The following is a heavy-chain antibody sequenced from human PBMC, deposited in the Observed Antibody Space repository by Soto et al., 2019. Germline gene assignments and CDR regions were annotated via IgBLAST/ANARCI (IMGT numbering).Heavy chain of an antibody. D-gene: IGHD5-12*01. Sequence: QVQLQESGPGLVKPSQTLSLTCTVSGGSISSGNYYWSWIRQHPGKGLEWIGYIYYSGSTYYNPSLKSRVTISVDTSKNQFSLKLSSVTAADTAVYYCARMIDIVATGGNAFDIWGQGTMVTVSS. V-gene: IGHV4-31*03. J-gene: IGHJ3*02. CDR2: IYYSGST. CDR1: GGSISSGNYY. CDR3: ARMIDIVATGGNAFDI.